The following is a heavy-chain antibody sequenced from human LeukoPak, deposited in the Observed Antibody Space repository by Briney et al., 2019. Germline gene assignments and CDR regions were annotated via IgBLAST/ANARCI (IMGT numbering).Heavy chain of an antibody. CDR3: VRDEDLYSPTWYVFDF. Sequence: PGGSLRLSCSASGFTFSTYAMSWVRQAPGKGLDWVSAVTSSGAYTFYADSVKGRLTISRDNSKNTLFLQMNSLGAADTAIYYCVRDEDLYSPTWYVFDFWGQGTLVTVSS. D-gene: IGHD2/OR15-2a*01. V-gene: IGHV3-23*01. CDR1: GFTFSTYA. J-gene: IGHJ4*02. CDR2: VTSSGAYT.